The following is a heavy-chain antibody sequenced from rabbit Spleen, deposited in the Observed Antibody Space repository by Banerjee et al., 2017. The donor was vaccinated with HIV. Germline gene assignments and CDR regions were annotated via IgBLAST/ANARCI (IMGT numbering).Heavy chain of an antibody. CDR2: IAGDSSGFT. Sequence: QSLEESGGDLVKPGASLTLTCTASGFSFSSSDYMCWVRQAPGKGLEWIACIAGDSSGFTYSATWAKGRFTISKTSSTTVTLQMTSLTVADTATYFCARDTGTSFSSYGMDLWGQGTSSPS. D-gene: IGHD7-1*01. CDR1: GFSFSSSDY. J-gene: IGHJ6*01. CDR3: ARDTGTSFSSYGMDL. V-gene: IGHV1S40*01.